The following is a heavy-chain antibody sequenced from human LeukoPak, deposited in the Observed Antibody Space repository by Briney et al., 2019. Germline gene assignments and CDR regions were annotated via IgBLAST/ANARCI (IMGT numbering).Heavy chain of an antibody. CDR1: GGSISSYY. Sequence: SETLSLTCTVSGGSISSYYWSWIRQPPGKGLEWIGYIYYSGSTNYNPSLKSRVTISVDTSKNQFSLKLSSVAAADTAVYYCARINGYNWDYWGQGTLVTVSS. CDR2: IYYSGST. D-gene: IGHD5-24*01. J-gene: IGHJ4*02. V-gene: IGHV4-59*08. CDR3: ARINGYNWDY.